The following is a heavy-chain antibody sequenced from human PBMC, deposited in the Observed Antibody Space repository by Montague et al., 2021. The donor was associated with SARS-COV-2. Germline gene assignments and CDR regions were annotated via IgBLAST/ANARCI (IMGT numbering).Heavy chain of an antibody. V-gene: IGHV4-59*02. CDR2: VYYSRSS. Sequence: SETLSLTCTVSGDSVSHDFWTWIRQPPGKGLEWIGYVYYSRSSSYNPSLMGRVSIAVDTSKNQFSLRLSTVTAADTAIYYCVRDPAPSGSGTFYDYWGQGTTVTVSS. CDR1: GDSVSHDF. D-gene: IGHD1-26*01. CDR3: VRDPAPSGSGTFYDY. J-gene: IGHJ6*02.